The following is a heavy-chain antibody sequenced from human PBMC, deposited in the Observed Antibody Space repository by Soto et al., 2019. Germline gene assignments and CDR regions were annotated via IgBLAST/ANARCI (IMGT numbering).Heavy chain of an antibody. CDR3: AKDTAAAGPGDY. D-gene: IGHD6-13*01. V-gene: IGHV3-30*18. J-gene: IGHJ4*02. CDR2: ISYDGSNK. Sequence: HPGGSLRLSCAASGFTFSSYGMHWVRQAPGKGLEWVAVISYDGSNKYYADSVKGRFTISRDNSKNTLYLQMNSLRAEDTAVYYCAKDTAAAGPGDYWGQGTLVTVSS. CDR1: GFTFSSYG.